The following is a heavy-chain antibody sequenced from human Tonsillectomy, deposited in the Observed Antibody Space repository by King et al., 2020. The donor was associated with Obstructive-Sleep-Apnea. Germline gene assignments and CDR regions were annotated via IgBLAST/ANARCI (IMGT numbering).Heavy chain of an antibody. CDR3: ARGVDYGDYYYYYGMDV. J-gene: IGHJ6*02. V-gene: IGHV3-74*01. Sequence: VQLVESGGGLVQPGGSLRLSCAASGFTFSSYWMYWVRQAPGKGLVWVSRINSDGSSTSYADSVKGRFTISRDNAKNTLYLQMNSLRAEDTAVYYCARGVDYGDYYYYYGMDVWGQGTTVTVSS. CDR2: INSDGSST. CDR1: GFTFSSYW. D-gene: IGHD4-17*01.